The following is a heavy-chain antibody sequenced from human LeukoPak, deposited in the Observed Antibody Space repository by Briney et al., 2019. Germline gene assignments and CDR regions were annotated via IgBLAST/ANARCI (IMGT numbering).Heavy chain of an antibody. Sequence: SETLSLTCTVPGGSISSGDYYWSWIRQPPGKGLEWIGYIYYSGSTYYNPSLKSRVTISVDTSKNQFSLKLSSVTAADTAVYYCAREAHGYCSGGSCYENYFDYWGQGTLVTVSS. J-gene: IGHJ4*02. D-gene: IGHD2-15*01. V-gene: IGHV4-30-4*01. CDR3: AREAHGYCSGGSCYENYFDY. CDR1: GGSISSGDYY. CDR2: IYYSGST.